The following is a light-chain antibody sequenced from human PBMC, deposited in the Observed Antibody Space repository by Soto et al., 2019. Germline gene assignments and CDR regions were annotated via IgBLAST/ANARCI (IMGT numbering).Light chain of an antibody. CDR1: QSISSW. J-gene: IGKJ1*01. CDR3: QQYNSYST. Sequence: DLQMTQSPSPLSASVGARVTITCRASQSISSWLAWYQQKPGKAPKLLIYKASSLESGVPSRFSGSGSGTEFTLTISSLQPDDFATYYCQQYNSYSTFGQGTKVEIK. CDR2: KAS. V-gene: IGKV1-5*03.